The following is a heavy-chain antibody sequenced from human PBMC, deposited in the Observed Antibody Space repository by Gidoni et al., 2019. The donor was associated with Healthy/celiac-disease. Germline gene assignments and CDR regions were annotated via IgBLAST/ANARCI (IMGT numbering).Heavy chain of an antibody. CDR3: TTDLEYYYYYGMDV. J-gene: IGHJ6*02. CDR2: IKSKTDGGTT. V-gene: IGHV3-15*07. D-gene: IGHD1-1*01. Sequence: LEWVGRIKSKTDGGTTDYAAPVKGRFTISRDDSKNTLYLQMNSLKTEDTAVYYCTTDLEYYYYYGMDVWGQGTTVTVSS.